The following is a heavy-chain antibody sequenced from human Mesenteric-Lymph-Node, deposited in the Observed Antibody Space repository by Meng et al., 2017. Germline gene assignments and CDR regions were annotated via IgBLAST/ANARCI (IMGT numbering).Heavy chain of an antibody. CDR2: IYYSGST. CDR3: ARGQRSYSGSYPEWFDP. CDR1: GDSISSGEYF. V-gene: IGHV4-30-4*01. J-gene: IGHJ5*02. Sequence: QVQLQESGPGLVKPSQTLSLTCTVSGDSISSGEYFWSWIRQPPGKGLEWIGCIYYSGSTYYNPSLKGRVTISVDTSKNQFSLNLSSVTAADAAVYYCARGQRSYSGSYPEWFDPWGQGTLVTVSS. D-gene: IGHD1-26*01.